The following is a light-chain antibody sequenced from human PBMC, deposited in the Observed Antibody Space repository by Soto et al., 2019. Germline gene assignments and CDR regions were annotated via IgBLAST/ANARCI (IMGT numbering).Light chain of an antibody. V-gene: IGLV1-47*02. J-gene: IGLJ3*02. Sequence: QSVLTQPPSASGTPGQRVTISCSGSSSNIGRDFVYWVQQLPGTAPKLLIYTNNQRPSGVPDRFSGSKSGTSASLAISGLRSEDEADYFCAVWDDSLSTWVFGGGTKLTVL. CDR1: SSNIGRDF. CDR3: AVWDDSLSTWV. CDR2: TNN.